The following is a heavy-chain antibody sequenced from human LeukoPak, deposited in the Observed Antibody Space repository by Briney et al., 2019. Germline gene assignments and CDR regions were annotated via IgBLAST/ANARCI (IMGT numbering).Heavy chain of an antibody. D-gene: IGHD6-19*01. J-gene: IGHJ4*02. CDR3: ARSDTDSSGWFGY. CDR2: IYYSGST. CDR1: GGSISNYY. V-gene: IGHV4-59*01. Sequence: SETLSLTCTVSGGSISNYYWSWIRQPPGKGLEFIGYIYYSGSTNYNPSLKSRVTISVDTSKNQFSLKLSSVTAADTAVYYCARSDTDSSGWFGYWGQGTLVTVSS.